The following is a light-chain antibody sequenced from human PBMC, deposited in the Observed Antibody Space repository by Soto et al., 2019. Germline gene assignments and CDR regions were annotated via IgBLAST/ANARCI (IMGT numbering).Light chain of an antibody. CDR1: SSDVGGYNY. CDR2: DVS. Sequence: QSALTQPASMSGSPGQSITISCTGTSSDVGGYNYVSWYQQHPGKAPKLMIYDVSNRPSGVSNRFSGSKSGNTASLTISGLQAEDEADYYCSSYTRSILFGGGTKVTVL. V-gene: IGLV2-14*01. CDR3: SSYTRSIL. J-gene: IGLJ2*01.